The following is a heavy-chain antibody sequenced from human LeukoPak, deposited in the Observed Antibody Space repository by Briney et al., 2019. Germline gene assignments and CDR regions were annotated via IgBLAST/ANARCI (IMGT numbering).Heavy chain of an antibody. Sequence: SETLSLTCTVSGGSISSYYWSWIRQPPGKGLEWIGYIYYSGSTNYNPSLKSRVTISVDTSKNQFSLKLSSVTAADTAVYHCARTTGGGDFDYWGQGTLVTVSS. CDR2: IYYSGST. CDR1: GGSISSYY. D-gene: IGHD2-21*01. CDR3: ARTTGGGDFDY. V-gene: IGHV4-59*01. J-gene: IGHJ4*02.